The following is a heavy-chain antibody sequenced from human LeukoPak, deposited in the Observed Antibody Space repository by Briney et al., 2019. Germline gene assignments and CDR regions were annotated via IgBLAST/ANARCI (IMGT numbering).Heavy chain of an antibody. CDR1: GFTFSSCW. D-gene: IGHD3-16*01. CDR3: ARDSDVPFDY. Sequence: GGSLRLSCAASGFTFSSCWMNWVRQAPGKGLEWVANIKQDGSEKYYVDSVKGRFTISRGNAKNSLYLQMNSLRAEDTAVYYCARDSDVPFDYWSQGTLVTVSS. J-gene: IGHJ4*02. V-gene: IGHV3-7*01. CDR2: IKQDGSEK.